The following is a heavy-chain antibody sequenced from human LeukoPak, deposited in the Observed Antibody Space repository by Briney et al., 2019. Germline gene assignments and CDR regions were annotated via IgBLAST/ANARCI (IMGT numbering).Heavy chain of an antibody. V-gene: IGHV1-69*04. D-gene: IGHD1-26*01. Sequence: SVKVSCKASGGTFSSYAISWVRQAPGQGLEWMGRIIPILGIANYAQKFQGRVTITADKSTSTAYMELSSLRSEDTAVYYCARVWSATNPFDIWGQGTMVTVSS. J-gene: IGHJ3*02. CDR2: IIPILGIA. CDR3: ARVWSATNPFDI. CDR1: GGTFSSYA.